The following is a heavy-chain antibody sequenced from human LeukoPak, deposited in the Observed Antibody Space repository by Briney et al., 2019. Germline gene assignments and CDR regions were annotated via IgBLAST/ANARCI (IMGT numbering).Heavy chain of an antibody. V-gene: IGHV3-15*01. D-gene: IGHD2-21*02. Sequence: PGGSLRLSCAASGFTFNNAWMTCVRQAPGKGLEWVGRIKSRTDGGTTDYAAPVKGRFTISRDDSKNTVYLQMESLKTEDSAVYYCTTAPECGGDCYFYWGQGTLVTVSS. CDR1: GFTFNNAW. CDR3: TTAPECGGDCYFY. CDR2: IKSRTDGGTT. J-gene: IGHJ4*02.